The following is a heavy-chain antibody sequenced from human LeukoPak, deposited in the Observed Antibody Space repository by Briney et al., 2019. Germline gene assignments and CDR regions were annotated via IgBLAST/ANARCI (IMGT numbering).Heavy chain of an antibody. D-gene: IGHD3-16*01. CDR1: GFTFNRHA. CDR3: ARGGGLDV. Sequence: GGSLRLSCAASGFTFNRHAMHWVRQAPGKGLEWVAVISYDGSNKYYADSVKGRFTISRDNAKNSLYLQMSNLRAEDTAVYFCARGGGLDVWGQGATVTVSS. CDR2: ISYDGSNK. V-gene: IGHV3-30*04. J-gene: IGHJ6*02.